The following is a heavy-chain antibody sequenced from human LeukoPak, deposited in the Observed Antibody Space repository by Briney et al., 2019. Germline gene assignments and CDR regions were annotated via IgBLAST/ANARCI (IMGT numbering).Heavy chain of an antibody. J-gene: IGHJ4*02. V-gene: IGHV3-21*01. CDR3: ARDRSGVSPFDY. CDR2: ISSSSSYI. CDR1: GFTFSSYS. Sequence: GGSLRLSCAASGFTFSSYSMNWVRQAPGKRLEWVSSISSSSSYIYYADSVKGRFTISRDNAKNSLYLQMNSLRAEDTAVYYCARDRSGVSPFDYWGQGTLVTVSS. D-gene: IGHD6-6*01.